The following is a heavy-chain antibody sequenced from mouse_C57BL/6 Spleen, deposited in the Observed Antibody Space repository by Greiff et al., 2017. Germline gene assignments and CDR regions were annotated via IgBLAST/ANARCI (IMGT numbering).Heavy chain of an antibody. CDR3: VRHGWYFDV. J-gene: IGHJ1*03. CDR2: IRSKSNNYAT. Sequence: EVQRVESGGGLVQPKGSLKLSCAASGFSFNTYAMNWLRQAPGKGLEWVARIRSKSNNYATYYADSVKDRFTISRDDSESMLYLQMNNLKTEDTAMYYCVRHGWYFDVWGTGTTVTVSS. V-gene: IGHV10-1*01. CDR1: GFSFNTYA.